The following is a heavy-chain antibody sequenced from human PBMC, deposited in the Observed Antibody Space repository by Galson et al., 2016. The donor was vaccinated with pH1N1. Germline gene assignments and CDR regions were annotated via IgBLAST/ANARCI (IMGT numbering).Heavy chain of an antibody. CDR3: ARGGDGDYNLYFDL. D-gene: IGHD4-17*01. V-gene: IGHV3-7*01. J-gene: IGHJ2*01. CDR2: INRDGSVR. Sequence: SLRLSCAASGFTFSAYWITWVRQAPGKGLEWVANINRDGSVRKYVDSVKGRFTFSRDNVENSLSLHMNSLRAEDTAVYFCARGGDGDYNLYFDLWGRGALVTVSS. CDR1: GFTFSAYW.